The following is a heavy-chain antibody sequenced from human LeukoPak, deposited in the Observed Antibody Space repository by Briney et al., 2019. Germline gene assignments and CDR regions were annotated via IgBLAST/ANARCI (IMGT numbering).Heavy chain of an antibody. CDR3: ARGAYYDILTGSRGGYYYYGMDV. Sequence: PGGSLRLSCAASGFTLSSYAMHWVRQAPGKGLEWVAVISYDGSNKYYADSVKGRFTISRDNSKNTLYLQMNSLRAEDTAVYYCARGAYYDILTGSRGGYYYYGMDVWGQGTTVTVSS. J-gene: IGHJ6*02. CDR1: GFTLSSYA. V-gene: IGHV3-30*04. D-gene: IGHD3-9*01. CDR2: ISYDGSNK.